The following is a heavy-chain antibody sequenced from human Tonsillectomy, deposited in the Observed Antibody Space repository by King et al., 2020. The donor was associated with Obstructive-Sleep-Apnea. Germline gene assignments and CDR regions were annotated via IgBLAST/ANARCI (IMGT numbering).Heavy chain of an antibody. J-gene: IGHJ5*02. CDR3: ATARYYYGSGTLPGNDP. CDR2: INPSGGGT. Sequence: HVQLVQSGAEVKKPGASVKVSCKASGYTFTSYYMHWVRHAPGQGLEWMGIINPSGGGTSYAQKFQGRVTMTRETSTSTVYMELSSLRSEDTAVYYCATARYYYGSGTLPGNDPWGQGTLVTVSS. D-gene: IGHD3-10*01. V-gene: IGHV1-46*03. CDR1: GYTFTSYY.